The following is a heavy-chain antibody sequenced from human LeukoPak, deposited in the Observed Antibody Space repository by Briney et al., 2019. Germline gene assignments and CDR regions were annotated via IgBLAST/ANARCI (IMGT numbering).Heavy chain of an antibody. CDR1: GYSFTSYW. J-gene: IGHJ4*02. CDR3: ARTYDSSPTGCFDY. V-gene: IGHV5-51*01. D-gene: IGHD3-22*01. Sequence: NHGESLKISCKGSGYSFTSYWIAWVRQMPGKGLEWMGIIYPGDSDTRYSPSFQGQVTISADKSISTAYLQWSSLKASDTAMYYCARTYDSSPTGCFDYWGQGTLVTVSS. CDR2: IYPGDSDT.